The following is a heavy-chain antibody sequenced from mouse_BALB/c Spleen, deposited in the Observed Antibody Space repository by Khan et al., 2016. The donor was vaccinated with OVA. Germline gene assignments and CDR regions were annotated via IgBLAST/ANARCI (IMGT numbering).Heavy chain of an antibody. J-gene: IGHJ3*01. CDR1: GFNITDYY. CDR2: IDHENGNT. Sequence: VQLQQSGAVLVRPGALVKLSCKASGFNITDYYMLWVKQRPEKGLEWIGWIDHENGNTTYDQKFKVKASITADTSSNTAYLQLSNLTSEDTAVYCCARISYGSYSIAYWAQGTLVTVSA. CDR3: ARISYGSYSIAY. V-gene: IGHV14-1*02. D-gene: IGHD2-1*01.